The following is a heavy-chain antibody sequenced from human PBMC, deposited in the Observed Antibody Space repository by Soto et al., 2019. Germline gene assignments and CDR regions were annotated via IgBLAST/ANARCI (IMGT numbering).Heavy chain of an antibody. Sequence: XGSLMLSCAASGFTFSSYGMHWVRQAPGKGLEWVAVISYDGSNKYYADSVKGRFTISRDNSKNTLYLQMNSLRAEDTAVYYCAPGGDCPGDYWGQGTLVTVSS. CDR1: GFTFSSYG. J-gene: IGHJ4*02. V-gene: IGHV3-30*03. D-gene: IGHD2-21*02. CDR2: ISYDGSNK. CDR3: APGGDCPGDY.